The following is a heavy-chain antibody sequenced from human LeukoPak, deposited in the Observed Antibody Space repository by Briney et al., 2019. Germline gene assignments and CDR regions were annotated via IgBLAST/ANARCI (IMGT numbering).Heavy chain of an antibody. V-gene: IGHV3-74*01. CDR1: GFTFSRYW. CDR3: AKRGVVIRVFLVGFHKGAYYFDS. Sequence: GSLRLSCAASGFTFSRYWMHWVRQAPGKGLVWVSRINGDGSTTSYADSVKGGFTISRDNAKNMMYLQMNSLRAEDTAVYFCAKRGVVIRVFLVGFHKGAYYFDSWGQGALVTVSS. CDR2: INGDGSTT. D-gene: IGHD3-10*01. J-gene: IGHJ4*02.